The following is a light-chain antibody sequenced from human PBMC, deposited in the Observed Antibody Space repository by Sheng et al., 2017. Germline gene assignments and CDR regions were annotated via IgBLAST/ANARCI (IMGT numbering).Light chain of an antibody. J-gene: IGLJ3*02. Sequence: QSALTQPPSASGSPGQSVTISCTGTSSDVGDYNYVSWYQQHPGKAPKLMIYEVTKRPSGVPDRFSGSKSGNTASLTISGLQAEDEADYYCSSYRSINTLVFGVGTKLTVL. CDR3: SSYRSINTLV. CDR1: SSDVGDYNY. CDR2: EVT. V-gene: IGLV2-8*01.